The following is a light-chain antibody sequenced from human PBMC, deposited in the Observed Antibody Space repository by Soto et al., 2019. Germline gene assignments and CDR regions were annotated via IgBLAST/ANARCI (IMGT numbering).Light chain of an antibody. J-gene: IGKJ2*01. CDR3: HQGHNWPLT. Sequence: EIVMTQSPATLSLSPGERAALSCRASQSINSELAWYQQKPGQPPRLLIYGASTRATGVPARFTGSESGSEFTLTISGLQSEDLAVYYCHQGHNWPLTFGQGTRLE. V-gene: IGKV3-15*01. CDR2: GAS. CDR1: QSINSE.